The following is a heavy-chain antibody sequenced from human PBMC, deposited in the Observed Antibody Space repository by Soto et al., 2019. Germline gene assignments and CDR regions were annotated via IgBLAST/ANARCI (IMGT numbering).Heavy chain of an antibody. CDR3: ARGNLSFDFDS. CDR2: ISGDGINT. V-gene: IGHV3-30*03. D-gene: IGHD1-26*01. J-gene: IGHJ4*02. Sequence: ESGGDVGQPGKSLRLSCAASGFNFGFFGMHWVRQAPGKGLEWVAFISGDGINTQYADSVRGRFTLSRDYSRKTMYLQMDSLRDEDTALYYCARGNLSFDFDSWGLGTLVTVSS. CDR1: GFNFGFFG.